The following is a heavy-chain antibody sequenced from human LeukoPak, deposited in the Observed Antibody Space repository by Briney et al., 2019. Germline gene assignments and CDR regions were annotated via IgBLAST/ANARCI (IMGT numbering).Heavy chain of an antibody. D-gene: IGHD1-26*01. CDR1: GYTFTGYY. Sequence: ASVRVSCTASGYTFTGYYMHWVRQAPGQGLEWMGWINPNSGGTNYAQKFQGRVTMTRDTSITTAYMELSSLRSDDTAVYYCASLGATTIYYYGMDVWGQGTTVTVSS. V-gene: IGHV1-2*02. J-gene: IGHJ6*02. CDR2: INPNSGGT. CDR3: ASLGATTIYYYGMDV.